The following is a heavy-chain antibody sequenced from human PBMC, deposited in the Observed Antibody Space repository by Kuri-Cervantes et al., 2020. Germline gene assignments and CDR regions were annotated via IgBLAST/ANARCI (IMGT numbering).Heavy chain of an antibody. CDR3: ARGLGPDVAGNFGY. D-gene: IGHD6-13*01. CDR1: GFTFSSYW. V-gene: IGHV3-7*01. Sequence: GESLKISCAASGFTFSSYWMTWVRQTPGKGLEWVANIKQDGSEKYYVDSVKGRFTISRDNAKNSVFLQMNSLRAEDTAVYYCARGLGPDVAGNFGYWGQGSLVTVSS. CDR2: IKQDGSEK. J-gene: IGHJ4*02.